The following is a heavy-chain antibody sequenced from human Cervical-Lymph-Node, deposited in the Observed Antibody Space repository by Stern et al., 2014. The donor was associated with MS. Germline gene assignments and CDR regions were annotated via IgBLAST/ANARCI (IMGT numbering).Heavy chain of an antibody. J-gene: IGHJ4*02. D-gene: IGHD1-1*01. CDR1: GFTVSRAY. CDR3: ARDTSSPERSDW. CDR2: ITNVGST. V-gene: IGHV3-53*01. Sequence: EVQLVESGGGVIQPGGSLRLSCTASGFTVSRAYMTWVRQAPGKGLDWVSLITNVGSTFYTDSVKGRFTISRDDSKNTVYLHMTSLRAEDTAMYYCARDTSSPERSDWWGQGTLVTVSS.